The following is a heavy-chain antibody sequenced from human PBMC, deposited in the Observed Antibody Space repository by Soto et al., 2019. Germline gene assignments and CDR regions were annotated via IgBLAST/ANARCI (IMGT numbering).Heavy chain of an antibody. V-gene: IGHV4-61*01. Sequence: PSETLSLTCIVSGDSVTSGSYYWSWIRQPPGRGLEWIGYIYYSGSTNYNPSPKSRVTISVDTSKNKFSLKLSSVTAADTAAYYCASAPPNIAAAGYGMDVWGQGTTVTVSS. J-gene: IGHJ6*02. CDR1: GDSVTSGSYY. CDR3: ASAPPNIAAAGYGMDV. CDR2: IYYSGST. D-gene: IGHD6-13*01.